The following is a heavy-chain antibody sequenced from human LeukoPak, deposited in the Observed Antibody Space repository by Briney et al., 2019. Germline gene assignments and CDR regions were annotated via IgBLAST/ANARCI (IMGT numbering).Heavy chain of an antibody. CDR2: IYYTGRT. J-gene: IGHJ6*02. V-gene: IGHV4-39*07. Sequence: SETLSLTCTVSGGSISTNLYYWGWIRQSPGKGLEWIANIYYTGRTYYNPSLKSRVTISLDTSKNQFSLKLSSVTAADTAVHYCARDETRYGIDVWGQGTTVTVSS. CDR3: ARDETRYGIDV. CDR1: GGSISTNLYY.